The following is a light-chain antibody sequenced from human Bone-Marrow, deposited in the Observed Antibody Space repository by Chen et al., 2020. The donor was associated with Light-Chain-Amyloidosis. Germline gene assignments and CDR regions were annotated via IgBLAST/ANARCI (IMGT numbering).Light chain of an antibody. CDR3: SSYTITNTLV. Sequence: QSALTQPASVSGSPGLAITISCTVTSSDVGGDNHVSWYQQHPDKAPKLMIYEVTNRPSWVPDRFSGSKSDNTASLTISGLQTEDEADYFCSSYTITNTLVFGSGARVTVL. J-gene: IGLJ1*01. CDR2: EVT. V-gene: IGLV2-14*01. CDR1: SSDVGGDNH.